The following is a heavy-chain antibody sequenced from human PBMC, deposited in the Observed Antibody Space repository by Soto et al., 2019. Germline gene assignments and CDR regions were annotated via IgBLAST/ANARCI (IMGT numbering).Heavy chain of an antibody. Sequence: QVHLVQSGAEVKKPGASVKVSCKASGYTFTSYAMHWVRQAPGQRLEWMGWINTDNGNTKYSQKFQGSVTITRDTSATTAYMELSSLRSEDTAVYYCARENGITVTPFDYWGQGTLVTVSS. CDR2: INTDNGNT. J-gene: IGHJ4*02. V-gene: IGHV1-3*04. CDR1: GYTFTSYA. D-gene: IGHD4-17*01. CDR3: ARENGITVTPFDY.